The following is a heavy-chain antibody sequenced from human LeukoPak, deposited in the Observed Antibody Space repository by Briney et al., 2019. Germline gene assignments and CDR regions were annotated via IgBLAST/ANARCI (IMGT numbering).Heavy chain of an antibody. CDR2: ISGSGADT. V-gene: IGHV3-23*01. CDR1: GFTFSNYG. CDR3: AKYDSFDHYYDSGGRFDF. D-gene: IGHD3-22*01. J-gene: IGHJ4*02. Sequence: GGSLRLSCAASGFTFSNYGMTWVRQAPGKGLEWVSEISGSGADTYYADSVKGRLTISRDNSKSTLFLQMNSLRAEDTAVYYCAKYDSFDHYYDSGGRFDFWGQGTLSPSPQ.